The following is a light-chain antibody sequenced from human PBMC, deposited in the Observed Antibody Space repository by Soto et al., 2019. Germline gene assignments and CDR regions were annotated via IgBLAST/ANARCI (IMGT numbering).Light chain of an antibody. J-gene: IGKJ4*01. CDR1: QGINSY. CDR2: TAS. CDR3: QQLYTYPLT. V-gene: IGKV1-9*01. Sequence: DIHLTQSPSFLSASVGDRVTVTCRASQGINSYLAWYQQKPGKAPKLLIYTASTLQSGVPSRFSGSGSGTEFTLTITSLQPEDFAAYYCQQLYTYPLTFGGGTKVDIK.